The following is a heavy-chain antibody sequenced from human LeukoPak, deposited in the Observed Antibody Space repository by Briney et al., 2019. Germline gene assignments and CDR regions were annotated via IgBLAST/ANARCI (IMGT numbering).Heavy chain of an antibody. Sequence: SETLSLTCTVSGDSTSSDRYYGGWVRQPPGKGLEWIGNIYYSGSTYYNPSLKSRVTMSVDTSKNQFFLKLNPVTAADTAVYYCARGRPYSGGYHLDYWGQGTLVTVSA. J-gene: IGHJ4*02. V-gene: IGHV4-39*01. CDR1: GDSTSSDRYY. CDR2: IYYSGST. D-gene: IGHD1-26*01. CDR3: ARGRPYSGGYHLDY.